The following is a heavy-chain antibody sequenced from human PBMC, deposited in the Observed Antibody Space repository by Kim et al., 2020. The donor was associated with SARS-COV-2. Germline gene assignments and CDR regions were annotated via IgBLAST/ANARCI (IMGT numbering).Heavy chain of an antibody. CDR2: MSGDGSKT. V-gene: IGHV3-74*01. D-gene: IGHD3-10*02. CDR1: GFSSRNYY. Sequence: GGSLRLSCAASGFSSRNYYINWVRQAPGRGLVWVSRMSGDGSKTNYADSVKGRFTMSRDNAENTVFLQMNSLRGDDTGVYYCAREMFRDGLDVWGQGSTVTVSS. CDR3: AREMFRDGLDV. J-gene: IGHJ6*02.